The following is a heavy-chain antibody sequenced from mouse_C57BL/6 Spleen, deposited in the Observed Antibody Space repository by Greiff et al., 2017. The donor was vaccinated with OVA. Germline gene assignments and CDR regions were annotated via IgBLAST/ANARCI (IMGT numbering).Heavy chain of an antibody. CDR1: GYTFTSYW. V-gene: IGHV1-59*01. D-gene: IGHD3-1*01. J-gene: IGHJ4*01. Sequence: VQLQQPGAELVRPGTSVKLSCKASGYTFTSYWMHWVKQRPGQGLEWIGVIDPSDSYTNYNQKFKGKATLTVDTSSSTAYMQLSSLTSEDSAVYYCARALGSYAMDYWGQGTSVTVSS. CDR3: ARALGSYAMDY. CDR2: IDPSDSYT.